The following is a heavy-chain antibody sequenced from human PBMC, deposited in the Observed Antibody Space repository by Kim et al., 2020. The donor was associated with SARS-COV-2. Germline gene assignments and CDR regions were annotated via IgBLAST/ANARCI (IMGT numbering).Heavy chain of an antibody. CDR3: ASEPNTYYYDNYGMDV. CDR2: INAGNGNT. CDR1: GYTFTSYA. V-gene: IGHV1-3*01. Sequence: ASVKVSCKASGYTFTSYAMHWVRQAPGQRLEWMGWINAGNGNTKYSQKFQGRVTITRDTSASTAYMELSSLRSEDTAVYYCASEPNTYYYDNYGMDVWGQGTTVTVSS. D-gene: IGHD2-8*01. J-gene: IGHJ6*02.